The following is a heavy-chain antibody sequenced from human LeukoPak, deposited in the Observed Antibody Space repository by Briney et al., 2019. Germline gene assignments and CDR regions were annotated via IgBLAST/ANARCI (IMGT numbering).Heavy chain of an antibody. J-gene: IGHJ4*02. Sequence: GGSLRLSCAASGFTFSSYAMSWVRQAPGKGLEWVSASSGGGGSTYYADSVKGRFTISRDNSKNTVYLQMISVRAEDTAVYYCAKNEYTSVWSLYYFDCWGQGTLVTVSS. V-gene: IGHV3-23*01. CDR3: AKNEYTSVWSLYYFDC. CDR1: GFTFSSYA. D-gene: IGHD6-19*01. CDR2: SSGGGGST.